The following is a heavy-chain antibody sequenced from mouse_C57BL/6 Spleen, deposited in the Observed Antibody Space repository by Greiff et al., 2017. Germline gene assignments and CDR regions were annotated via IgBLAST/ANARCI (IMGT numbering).Heavy chain of an antibody. CDR2: IDPSDSYT. J-gene: IGHJ2*01. CDR1: GYTFTSYW. CDR3: ARFDYDRSFDY. D-gene: IGHD2-4*01. V-gene: IGHV1-50*01. Sequence: QVQLQQPGAELVKPGASVKLSCKASGYTFTSYWMQWVKQRPGQGLEWIGEIDPSDSYTNYNQKFKGKATLTVDTSSSTAYMQLSSLTSEDSAVYYCARFDYDRSFDYWGQGTTLTVSS.